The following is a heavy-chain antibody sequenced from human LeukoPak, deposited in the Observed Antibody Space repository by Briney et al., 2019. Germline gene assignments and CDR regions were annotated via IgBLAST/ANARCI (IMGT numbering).Heavy chain of an antibody. J-gene: IGHJ4*02. D-gene: IGHD1-26*01. CDR2: ISGSGGST. V-gene: IGHV3-23*01. CDR1: GFTFSSYG. Sequence: GGSLRLSCAASGFTFSSYGMSWVRQAPGKGLEWVSAISGSGGSTYYADSVKGRFIISRDNSKNTLYLQMNSLRAEDTAVYYCARDRFSGSYPLDYWGQGTLVTVSS. CDR3: ARDRFSGSYPLDY.